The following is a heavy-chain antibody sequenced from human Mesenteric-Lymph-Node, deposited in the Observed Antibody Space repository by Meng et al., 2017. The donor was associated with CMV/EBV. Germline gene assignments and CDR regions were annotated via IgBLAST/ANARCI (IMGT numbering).Heavy chain of an antibody. V-gene: IGHV4-39*07. D-gene: IGHD2-2*01. CDR1: DDSLSSSSHH. CDR2: IYDTGST. CDR3: ARERQNRYCSSTSCYSGWFDP. J-gene: IGHJ5*02. Sequence: SETLSLTCAVSDDSLSSSSHHWGWLRQPPGQGLEWIGNIYDTGSTHYNPSLNSRVTISKDTSKKQFSLRLDSVTAADTAVYFCARERQNRYCSSTSCYSGWFDPWGQGTLVTVSS.